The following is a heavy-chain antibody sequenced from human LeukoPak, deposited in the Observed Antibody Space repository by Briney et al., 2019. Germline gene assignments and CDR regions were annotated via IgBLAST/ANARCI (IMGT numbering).Heavy chain of an antibody. V-gene: IGHV3-53*05. CDR3: ARDADIVATISYYFDY. CDR2: IYSGGST. CDR1: GFTVSSNY. D-gene: IGHD5-12*01. J-gene: IGHJ4*02. Sequence: PGGSLRLSCAASGFTVSSNYMSWVRQAPGKGLEWVSVIYSGGSTYYADSVKGRFTISRDNSKNTLYLQMNSLRAEDTAVYYCARDADIVATISYYFDYWGQGTLVTVSS.